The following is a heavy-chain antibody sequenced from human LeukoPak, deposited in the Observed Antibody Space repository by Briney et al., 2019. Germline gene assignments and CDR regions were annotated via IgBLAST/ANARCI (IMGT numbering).Heavy chain of an antibody. CDR2: ISAYNGNT. D-gene: IGHD1-1*01. CDR1: GGTFSSYA. Sequence: ASVKVSCKASGGTFSSYAISWVRQAPGQGLEWMGWISAYNGNTNYAQKLQGRVTMTTDTSTSTAYMELRSLRSDDTAVYYCARVERSWMDVWGQGTTVTVSS. CDR3: ARVERSWMDV. V-gene: IGHV1-18*01. J-gene: IGHJ6*02.